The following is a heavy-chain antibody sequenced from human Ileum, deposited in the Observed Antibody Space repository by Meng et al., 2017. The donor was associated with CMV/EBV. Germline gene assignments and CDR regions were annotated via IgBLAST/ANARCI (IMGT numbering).Heavy chain of an antibody. D-gene: IGHD2/OR15-2a*01. CDR1: GYTFTDRY. Sequence: QVGRGRLGAEGEDPGASVKCSCKASGYTFTDRYIHWVRQAPGQGPECLGWINPKDGDTDYTESFQGRVTLTRDTSITTAYMELHNLKSDDTAIYYCARENWVYDLWGQGTLVTVSS. V-gene: IGHV1-2*02. J-gene: IGHJ5*02. CDR2: INPKDGDT. CDR3: ARENWVYDL.